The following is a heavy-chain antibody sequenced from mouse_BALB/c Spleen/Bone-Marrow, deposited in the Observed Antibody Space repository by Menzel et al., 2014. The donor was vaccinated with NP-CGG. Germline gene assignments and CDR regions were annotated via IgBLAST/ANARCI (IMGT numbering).Heavy chain of an antibody. CDR1: GDSITSSY. J-gene: IGHJ2*01. D-gene: IGHD1-2*01. V-gene: IGHV3-8*02. Sequence: VQLKQSGPSLVKPSQTLSLTCSVTGDSITSSYWNWIRKFPGNKLEYMGYISYSGNAYYNPSLKSRISLTRDTSKNXYYLQLNSVTTEDTATYFCARGNGYHFDYWGQGTTLTVSS. CDR2: ISYSGNA. CDR3: ARGNGYHFDY.